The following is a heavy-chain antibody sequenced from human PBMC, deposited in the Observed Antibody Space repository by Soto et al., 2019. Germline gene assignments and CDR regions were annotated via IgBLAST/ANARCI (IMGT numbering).Heavy chain of an antibody. CDR1: GFTFSSYA. V-gene: IGHV3-23*01. D-gene: IGHD3-3*01. CDR2: ISGSGGST. CDR3: AKTRRGDDFWSGPQPNWFDP. J-gene: IGHJ5*02. Sequence: GGSLRLSCAASGFTFSSYAMSWVRQAPGKGLEWVSAISGSGGSTYYADSVKGRFTISRDNSKNTLYLQMNSLRAEDTAVYYCAKTRRGDDFWSGPQPNWFDPWGQGTLVTVSS.